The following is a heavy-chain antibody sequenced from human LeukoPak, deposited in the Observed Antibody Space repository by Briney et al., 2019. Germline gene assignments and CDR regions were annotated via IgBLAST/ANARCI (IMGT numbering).Heavy chain of an antibody. CDR2: IKQDGSEK. Sequence: GGSLRLSCAASGFTFSSYWMSWVRQAPGKGLEWVANIKQDGSEKYYVDSVKGRFTISRDNAKNSLYLQMNSLRAEDTAVYYCASLPNDILTGPGDYYMDVWGKGTTVTVSS. D-gene: IGHD3-9*01. J-gene: IGHJ6*03. CDR3: ASLPNDILTGPGDYYMDV. V-gene: IGHV3-7*01. CDR1: GFTFSSYW.